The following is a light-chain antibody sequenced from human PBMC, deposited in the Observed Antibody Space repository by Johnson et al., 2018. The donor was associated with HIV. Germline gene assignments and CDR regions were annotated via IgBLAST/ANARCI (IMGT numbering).Light chain of an antibody. CDR2: DNN. J-gene: IGLJ1*01. V-gene: IGLV1-51*01. CDR3: GTWDSSLTVYV. CDR1: SSNIGNNY. Sequence: QSALTQPPSVSAAPGQKVTISCSGSSSNIGNNYVSWYQQLPGTAPKLLIYDNNERPSGIPDRFSGSKSGTSATLRITGLHTGDEADYYCGTWDSSLTVYVFGTGTKVTVL.